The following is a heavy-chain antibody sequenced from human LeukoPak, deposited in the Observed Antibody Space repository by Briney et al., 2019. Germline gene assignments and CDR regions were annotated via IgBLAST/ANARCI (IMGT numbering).Heavy chain of an antibody. V-gene: IGHV3-30*04. CDR2: ISYDGSNK. Sequence: GGSLRLSCAASGFTFSSYAMHWVRQAPGKGLEWVAVISYDGSNKYYADSVKGRFTISRDNSKNTLYLQMNSLRAEDTAVYYCARDRDYDMVGGYYYYGMDVWGQGTTVTVSS. D-gene: IGHD3-16*01. CDR1: GFTFSSYA. J-gene: IGHJ6*02. CDR3: ARDRDYDMVGGYYYYGMDV.